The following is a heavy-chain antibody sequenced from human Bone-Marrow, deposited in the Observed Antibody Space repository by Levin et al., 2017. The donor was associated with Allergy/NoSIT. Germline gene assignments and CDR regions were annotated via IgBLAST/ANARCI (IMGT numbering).Heavy chain of an antibody. CDR2: ISYDGSNK. J-gene: IGHJ4*02. V-gene: IGHV3-30-3*01. CDR3: ARGYWREPGDY. CDR1: GFTFSSYA. D-gene: IGHD1-1*01. Sequence: GESLKISCAASGFTFSSYAMHWVRQAPGKGLEWVAVISYDGSNKYYADSVKGRFTISRDNSKNTLYLQMNSLRAEDTAVYYCARGYWREPGDYWGQGTLVTVSS.